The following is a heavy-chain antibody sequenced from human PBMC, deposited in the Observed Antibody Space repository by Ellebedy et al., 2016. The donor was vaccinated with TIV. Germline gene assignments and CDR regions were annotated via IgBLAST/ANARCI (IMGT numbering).Heavy chain of an antibody. D-gene: IGHD3-10*01. CDR2: ISGSSGST. V-gene: IGHV3-23*01. CDR3: AKAATYLDYSGSVPMDV. Sequence: PGGPLRLSCAASGFTVSSYAMSWVRQAPGKGLEWVSGISGSSGSTYYAESVKGRFTISRDNSKNTLYLQMNSLRAEDTAVYFCAKAATYLDYSGSVPMDVWGQGTTVIVSS. J-gene: IGHJ6*02. CDR1: GFTVSSYA.